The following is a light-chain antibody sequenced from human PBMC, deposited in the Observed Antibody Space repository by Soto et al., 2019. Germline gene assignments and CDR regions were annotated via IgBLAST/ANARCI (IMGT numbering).Light chain of an antibody. J-gene: IGLJ3*02. CDR3: CSVAGGGALV. Sequence: QSALTQPASVSASPGQWVTISCTGTSSNVGTYDLVYWYQHHPDKAPKLIIYEGTKRPSGIASRFSGSKAGNTAPLTIAGLQAEEDADYYCCSVAGGGALVFGGGTKLTVL. CDR2: EGT. CDR1: SSNVGTYDL. V-gene: IGLV2-23*01.